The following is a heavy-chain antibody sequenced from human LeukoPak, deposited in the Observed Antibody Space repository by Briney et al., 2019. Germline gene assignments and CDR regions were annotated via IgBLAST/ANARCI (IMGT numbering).Heavy chain of an antibody. V-gene: IGHV3-21*01. CDR2: ISSSSSYI. CDR1: GFTFSSYS. Sequence: GGSLRLSCAASGFTFSSYSMNWVRQAPGKGLEWVSSISSSSSYIYYADSVKGRFTISRDNAKNSLYLQMNSLRAEDTAVYYCARGRQLAFFYYYYYYMDVWGKGTTVTVSS. D-gene: IGHD6-13*01. J-gene: IGHJ6*03. CDR3: ARGRQLAFFYYYYYYMDV.